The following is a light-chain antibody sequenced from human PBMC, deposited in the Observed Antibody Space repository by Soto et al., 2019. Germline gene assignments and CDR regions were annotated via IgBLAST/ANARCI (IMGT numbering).Light chain of an antibody. Sequence: EIGLTQSPGTLSLSTGERATLSCRASQSVGDYLGWYQQKPGQAPRLLIYDASQRATGVPARFSASGSGTEFTLTISSLQSEDFAVYYCQQYNNWPPITFAQGTRL. J-gene: IGKJ5*01. CDR3: QQYNNWPPIT. CDR2: DAS. V-gene: IGKV3D-15*01. CDR1: QSVGDY.